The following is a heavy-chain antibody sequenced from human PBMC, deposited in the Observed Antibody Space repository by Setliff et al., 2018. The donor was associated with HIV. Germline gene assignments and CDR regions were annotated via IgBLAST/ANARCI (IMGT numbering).Heavy chain of an antibody. D-gene: IGHD2-15*01. Sequence: SETLSLTCAVSGGSISSSNWWSWVRQPPGKGLEWIGEIYHSGSTNYNPSLKSRVTISVDTSKNQFSLKLNSVTAADTAMYFCAGDPDGCSGGSCPRYYYYGMDVWGQGTTVTVSS. CDR1: GGSISSSNW. CDR3: AGDPDGCSGGSCPRYYYYGMDV. CDR2: IYHSGST. J-gene: IGHJ6*02. V-gene: IGHV4-4*02.